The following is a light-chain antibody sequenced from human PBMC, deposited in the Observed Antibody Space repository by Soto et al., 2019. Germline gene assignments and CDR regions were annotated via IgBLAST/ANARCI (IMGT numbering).Light chain of an antibody. Sequence: DIPMTQSPSTLSASVGDRVTITCRASESINNWLAWYQQKPGKAPKILIYDATRLESGVPPRFSGSRSGTEFTLTITSLQPDDFATYYCQQYHDSRTFGQGTNVDVK. J-gene: IGKJ1*01. CDR1: ESINNW. V-gene: IGKV1-5*01. CDR3: QQYHDSRT. CDR2: DAT.